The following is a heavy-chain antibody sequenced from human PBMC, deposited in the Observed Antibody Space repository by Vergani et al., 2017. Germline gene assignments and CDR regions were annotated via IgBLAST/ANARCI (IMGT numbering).Heavy chain of an antibody. D-gene: IGHD2-21*01. CDR1: GASIRSSNYY. J-gene: IGHJ4*02. CDR3: ARENVVIARIFDF. V-gene: IGHV4-39*07. Sequence: QLQLQESGPGLVKPSATLSLTCSVSGASIRSSNYYWGWIRQPPGKGLEWIASIYYSGSTYYNPSLKSRVTISVDTSKNQFSLKLTSVTAADTAMYYCARENVVIARIFDFWGQGTLVTVSS. CDR2: IYYSGST.